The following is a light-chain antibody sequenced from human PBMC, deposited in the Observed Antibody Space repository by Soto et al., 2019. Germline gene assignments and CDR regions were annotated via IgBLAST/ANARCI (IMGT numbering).Light chain of an antibody. CDR3: SSYAGSDSVILGGGTKLTAGTDGVV. CDR1: SSDVGGYNY. J-gene: IGLJ2*01. Sequence: QSVLTQPPSASGSPGQSVTISCSGTSSDVGGYNYVSWYQQHPGKAPKLIIYEVSKRPSGVPDRFSGSKSGNTAALTVSGLQAEDEGDYYCSSYAGSDSVILGGGTKLTAGTDGVVFGGGTKLTVL. V-gene: IGLV2-8*01. CDR2: EVS.